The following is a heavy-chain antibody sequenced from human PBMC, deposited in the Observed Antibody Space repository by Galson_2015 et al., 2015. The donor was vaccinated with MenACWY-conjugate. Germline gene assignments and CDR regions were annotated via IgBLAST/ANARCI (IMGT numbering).Heavy chain of an antibody. CDR3: VKGSASSRPYYFDF. J-gene: IGHJ4*02. CDR2: ISGSGGST. Sequence: SLRLSCAVSGFTFSSYVMSWVRQAPGQGLEWVSAISGSGGSTYYADSVKGRFTIPRDNSRNTLYLQMNSLRAEDTALYYCVKGSASSRPYYFDFWGQGTLVTVSS. CDR1: GFTFSSYV. V-gene: IGHV3-23*01. D-gene: IGHD3-16*01.